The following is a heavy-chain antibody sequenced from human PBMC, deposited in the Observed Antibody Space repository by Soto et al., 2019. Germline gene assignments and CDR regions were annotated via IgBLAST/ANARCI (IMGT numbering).Heavy chain of an antibody. D-gene: IGHD6-13*01. CDR2: IYYSGST. CDR3: ARSNIAAAGTTRYYYGMDV. J-gene: IGHJ6*02. CDR1: GGSISSYY. Sequence: PSETLSLTCTVSGGSISSYYWSWIRQPPGKGLEWIGYIYYSGSTNYNPSLKSRVTISVDTSKNQFSLKLSSVTAADTAVYYCARSNIAAAGTTRYYYGMDVWGQGTTVTVSS. V-gene: IGHV4-59*01.